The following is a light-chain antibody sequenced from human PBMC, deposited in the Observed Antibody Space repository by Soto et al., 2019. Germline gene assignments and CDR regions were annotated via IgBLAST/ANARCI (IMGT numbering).Light chain of an antibody. CDR1: SSNIGAGYD. CDR3: QFYESSLSGSV. Sequence: QSVLTQPPSVSGAPGQRVTISCTGSSSNIGAGYDVHWYQQLPGTAPKLLIYGNSNRPSGVPDRFSGSKSGTSASLAITGHQAEDEADYYCQFYESSLSGSVFGGGTKLTVL. J-gene: IGLJ3*02. V-gene: IGLV1-40*01. CDR2: GNS.